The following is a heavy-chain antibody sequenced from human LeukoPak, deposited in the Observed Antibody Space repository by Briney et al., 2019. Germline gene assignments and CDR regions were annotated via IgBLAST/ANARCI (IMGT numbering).Heavy chain of an antibody. D-gene: IGHD2-2*01. Sequence: GRSLRLSCAASGFTFSRYAFHWVRQAPGKGLEWVPVISYDGTNQYYADSVKGRFTISKDNSKNTLYLQISSLRSEDTAVYYCAREGEATKFCSSSSCIPDFWGPGTLVTVSS. CDR2: ISYDGTNQ. V-gene: IGHV3-30*04. CDR1: GFTFSRYA. CDR3: AREGEATKFCSSSSCIPDF. J-gene: IGHJ4*02.